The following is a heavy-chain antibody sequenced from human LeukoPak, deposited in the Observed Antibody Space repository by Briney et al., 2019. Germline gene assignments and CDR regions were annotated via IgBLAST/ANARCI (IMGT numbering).Heavy chain of an antibody. CDR2: MSSSSSTI. CDR1: GGSFSGYY. Sequence: LSLTCAVYGGSFSGYYWSWIRQPPGKGLEWVSYMSSSSSTIYYADSVKGRFTISRDNAKNSLYLQMNSLRAEDTAVYYCARGGGSYYYGMDVWGQGTTVTVSS. J-gene: IGHJ6*02. CDR3: ARGGGSYYYGMDV. D-gene: IGHD1-26*01. V-gene: IGHV3-11*04.